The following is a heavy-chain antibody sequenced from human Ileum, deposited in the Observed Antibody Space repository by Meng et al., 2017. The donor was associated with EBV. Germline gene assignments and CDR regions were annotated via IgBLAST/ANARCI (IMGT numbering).Heavy chain of an antibody. CDR2: ISTNTGNP. CDR3: ARDSGYTRSWSGDY. J-gene: IGHJ4*02. CDR1: GYPFTRNA. V-gene: IGHV7-4-1*02. D-gene: IGHD6-13*01. Sequence: QGRLGQSGAEWRKPGGSVKVSCKASGYPFTRNAINWVRQAPGQGLEWMGWISTNTGNPTYAQGFAGRFVFSLDTSVSTAYLQISGLKAEDTAIYYCARDSGYTRSWSGDYWGQGTLVTVSS.